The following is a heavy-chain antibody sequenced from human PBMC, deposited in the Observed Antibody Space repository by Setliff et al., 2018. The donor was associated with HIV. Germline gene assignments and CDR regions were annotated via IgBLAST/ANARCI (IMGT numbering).Heavy chain of an antibody. J-gene: IGHJ4*02. D-gene: IGHD6-19*01. Sequence: KTSETLSLTCAVYGGSLSGFYWTFIRQSPGKGLEWIGEVTHSGSTTYDPSLKSRITISVDTSKNQFSLKLTSVTAADMGVYYCARGRKKTLAVSGTRYFDFWGRGTLVTVSS. CDR3: ARGRKKTLAVSGTRYFDF. V-gene: IGHV4-34*01. CDR2: VTHSGST. CDR1: GGSLSGFY.